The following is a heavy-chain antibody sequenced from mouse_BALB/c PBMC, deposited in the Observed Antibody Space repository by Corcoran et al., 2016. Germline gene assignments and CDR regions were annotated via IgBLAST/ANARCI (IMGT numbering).Heavy chain of an antibody. CDR2: INPYNGAT. J-gene: IGHJ4*01. D-gene: IGHD1-1*01. V-gene: IGHV1-26*01. CDR3: ARITTVKAMDY. Sequence: EVQLQQSGPELVKPGASVKISCKASGYSFTGYYMHWVKQSHVKSLEWIGRINPYNGATSYNQNFKDKASLTVDKSSSTAYMELHSLTSEDSAVYYCARITTVKAMDYWGQGTSVTVSS. CDR1: GYSFTGYY.